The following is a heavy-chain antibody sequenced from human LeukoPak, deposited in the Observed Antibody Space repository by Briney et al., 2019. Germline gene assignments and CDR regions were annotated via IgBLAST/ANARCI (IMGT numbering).Heavy chain of an antibody. V-gene: IGHV4-34*01. D-gene: IGHD3-22*01. J-gene: IGHJ4*02. Sequence: SETLSLTCAVYGGFFSDYYWTWIRQPPGKGLEWIGEINHSGSTNYNPPLKSRVSISVETSKNQFSLNLDSVTAADTAVYYCARGPPIRYKDGSGYSYFDYWGQGPLVTAST. CDR1: GGFFSDYY. CDR2: INHSGST. CDR3: ARGPPIRYKDGSGYSYFDY.